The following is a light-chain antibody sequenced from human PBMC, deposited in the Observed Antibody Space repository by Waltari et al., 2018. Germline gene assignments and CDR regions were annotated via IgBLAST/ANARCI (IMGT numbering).Light chain of an antibody. Sequence: QSALTQPASVSGSPGQSITTPCSGVARAVGASGSVSWHQHHPGKAPQVIIYDVTNRPSGVSDRFSASKSANTASLTISRLQPEDEADYYCSSQTLDGLVLFGGGTRLTVL. CDR2: DVT. CDR1: ARAVGASGS. J-gene: IGLJ2*01. CDR3: SSQTLDGLVL. V-gene: IGLV2-14*03.